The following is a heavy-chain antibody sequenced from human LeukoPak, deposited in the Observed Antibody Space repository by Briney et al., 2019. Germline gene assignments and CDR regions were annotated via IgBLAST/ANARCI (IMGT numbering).Heavy chain of an antibody. V-gene: IGHV3-30*04. CDR3: ARDSPYSGNYSPIDY. CDR1: GFTFNSYA. Sequence: PGGSLRLSCAASGFTFNSYAIHWVRQAPGKGLEWVAVISYDGSKKFYAHSVKGRFTISRDNSKNTLYLHMNSLRAEDTAVHYCARDSPYSGNYSPIDYWGQGTLVTVSS. J-gene: IGHJ4*02. CDR2: ISYDGSKK. D-gene: IGHD1-26*01.